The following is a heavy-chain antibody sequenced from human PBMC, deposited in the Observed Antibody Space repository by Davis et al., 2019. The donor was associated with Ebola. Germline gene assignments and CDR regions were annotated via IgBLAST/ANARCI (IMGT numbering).Heavy chain of an antibody. J-gene: IGHJ4*02. CDR3: AREAYYYDSSGYHRGGFDY. D-gene: IGHD3-22*01. V-gene: IGHV4-59*01. CDR2: IYYSGST. CDR1: GGSISSYY. Sequence: MPSETLSLTCTVSGGSISSYYWSWIRQPPGKGLAWIGYIYYSGSTNYNPSLKSRVTISVDTSKNQFSLKLSSVTAADTAVYYCAREAYYYDSSGYHRGGFDYWGQGTLVTVSS.